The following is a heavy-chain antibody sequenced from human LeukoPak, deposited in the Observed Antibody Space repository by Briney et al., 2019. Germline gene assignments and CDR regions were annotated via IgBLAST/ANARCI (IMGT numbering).Heavy chain of an antibody. CDR2: ISYDGSNK. D-gene: IGHD3-9*01. CDR3: SRVFRYFDWLAHYYYGMDV. CDR1: GFTFSSYA. V-gene: IGHV3-30-3*01. J-gene: IGHJ6*02. Sequence: GGSLRLSCAASGFTFSSYAMHWVRQAPGRGLEWVAVISYDGSNKYYADSVKGRFTISRDNSKNTLYMQMNSMRAEEKAVYSFSRVFRYFDWLAHYYYGMDVWGQGTTVTVSS.